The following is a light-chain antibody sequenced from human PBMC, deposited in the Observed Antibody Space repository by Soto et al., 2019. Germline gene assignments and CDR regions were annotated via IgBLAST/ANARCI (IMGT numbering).Light chain of an antibody. CDR3: QQYGSSGT. Sequence: EIMLTQSPGTLSLSPGERATLSFRASQSVSIDLAWYQQTPGQAPRLLIYGASNRATGIPDRFSGSGSGTDFTLTISRLEPEDFAVYYCQQYGSSGTFGQGTKVDIK. CDR1: QSVSID. V-gene: IGKV3-20*01. J-gene: IGKJ1*01. CDR2: GAS.